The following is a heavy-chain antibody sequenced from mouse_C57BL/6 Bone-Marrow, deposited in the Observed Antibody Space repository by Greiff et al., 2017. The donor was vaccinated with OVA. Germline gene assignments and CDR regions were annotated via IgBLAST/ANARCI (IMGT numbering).Heavy chain of an antibody. CDR2: ISNLAYSI. CDR1: GFTFSDYG. Sequence: EVKLMESGGGLVQPGGSLKLSCAASGFTFSDYGMAWVRQAPRKGPEWVAFISNLAYSIYYADTVTGRFTISRENAKNTLYLEMSSLRSEDTAMYYCARVGNYYGSFYAMDYWGQGTSVTVSS. V-gene: IGHV5-15*01. CDR3: ARVGNYYGSFYAMDY. D-gene: IGHD1-1*01. J-gene: IGHJ4*01.